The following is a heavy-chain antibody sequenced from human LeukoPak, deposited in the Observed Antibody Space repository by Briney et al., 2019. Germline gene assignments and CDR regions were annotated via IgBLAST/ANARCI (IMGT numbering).Heavy chain of an antibody. Sequence: SETLSLTCTVSGGSISSYYWSWIRQPPGKGLEWIGYIYYSGSTNYNPSLKSRVTISVDTSKNQFSLKLSSVTAADTAVYYCARVARPSRYYYYYMDVWGKGTTVTVSS. CDR3: ARVARPSRYYYYYMDV. CDR2: IYYSGST. CDR1: GGSISSYY. V-gene: IGHV4-59*01. J-gene: IGHJ6*03.